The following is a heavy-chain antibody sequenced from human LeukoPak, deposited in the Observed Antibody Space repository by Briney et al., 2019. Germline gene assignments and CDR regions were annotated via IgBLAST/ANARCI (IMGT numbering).Heavy chain of an antibody. J-gene: IGHJ4*02. CDR1: GFTFSSYG. D-gene: IGHD3-10*01. V-gene: IGHV3-23*01. CDR2: ISGSGGST. CDR3: ARKREDYFGSGLLDY. Sequence: GGSLRLSCAASGFTFSSYGMRWVRQAPGKGLECVSAISGSGGSTYYADSVKGRFTISRDNSRNTPFLQMNSLRAEDTAVYYCARKREDYFGSGLLDYWGQGTLVTVPS.